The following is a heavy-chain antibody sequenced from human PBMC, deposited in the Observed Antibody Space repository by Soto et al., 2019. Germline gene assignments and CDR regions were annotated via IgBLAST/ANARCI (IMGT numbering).Heavy chain of an antibody. J-gene: IGHJ4*02. CDR2: ISTTSSSI. Sequence: GGSLRLSCAASGFTFSSYSMNWVRQAPGKGLEWISYISTTSSSIYYADSVKGRFTISRDNAKNSLFLQMNSLRDEDTAVYYCARKGVAFDYWGQGAMVTVSA. D-gene: IGHD3-3*01. CDR1: GFTFSSYS. V-gene: IGHV3-48*02. CDR3: ARKGVAFDY.